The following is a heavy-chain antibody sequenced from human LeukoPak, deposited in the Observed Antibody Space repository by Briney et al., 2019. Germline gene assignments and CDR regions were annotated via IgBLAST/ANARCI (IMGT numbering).Heavy chain of an antibody. V-gene: IGHV3-74*01. CDR1: GNYW. J-gene: IGHJ4*02. CDR3: VSFYETY. Sequence: GGSLRLSCAASGNYWMHWVRQAPGKGLVWVSHINSDGSWTSYADSVKGRFTISKDNAKNTVYLQMNGLRAEDTAVYYCVSFYETYWGRGTLVTVSS. CDR2: INSDGSWT. D-gene: IGHD2/OR15-2a*01.